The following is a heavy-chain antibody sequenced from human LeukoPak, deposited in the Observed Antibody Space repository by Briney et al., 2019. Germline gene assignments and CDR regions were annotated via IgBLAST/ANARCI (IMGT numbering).Heavy chain of an antibody. CDR1: GFTFSSYS. CDR2: ISSSSSYI. D-gene: IGHD6-6*01. J-gene: IGHJ4*02. Sequence: GGSLRLSCAASGFTFSSYSMNWVRQAPGKGLEWVSSISSSSSYIYQADSVKGRFTISRDDAKNSLYLQMNSLRAEDTAIYYCARVRYSSLSGEDCWGQGTLVTVSS. CDR3: ARVRYSSLSGEDC. V-gene: IGHV3-21*01.